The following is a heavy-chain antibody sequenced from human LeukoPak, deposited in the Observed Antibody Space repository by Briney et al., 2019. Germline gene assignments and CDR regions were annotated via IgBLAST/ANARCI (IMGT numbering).Heavy chain of an antibody. V-gene: IGHV3-11*06. CDR2: ISSSSSYT. D-gene: IGHD2-15*01. Sequence: XXAPXKGLEWVSYISSSSSYTNYADSVKGRFTISRDNAKNSLYLQMNSLRAEDTAVYYCARDIDHSWGQGTLVTVSS. J-gene: IGHJ4*02. CDR3: ARDIDHS.